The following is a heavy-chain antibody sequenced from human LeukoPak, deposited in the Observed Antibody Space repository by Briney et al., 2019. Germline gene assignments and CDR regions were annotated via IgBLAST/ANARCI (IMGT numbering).Heavy chain of an antibody. CDR3: ARSFYDFLNGPYEEAFDM. Sequence: PGGSLRLSCAASGFSFSDYYMNWIRHAPGKGLEWVSYISSSATYTDYAESVKGRFTVSRDNAKNSLYLQMNSLRAEDTAVYYCARSFYDFLNGPYEEAFDMWGQGTMVTVSS. D-gene: IGHD3-3*01. J-gene: IGHJ3*02. V-gene: IGHV3-11*03. CDR1: GFSFSDYY. CDR2: ISSSATYT.